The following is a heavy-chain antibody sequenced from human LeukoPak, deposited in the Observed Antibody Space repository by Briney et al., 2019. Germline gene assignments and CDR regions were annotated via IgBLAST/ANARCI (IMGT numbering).Heavy chain of an antibody. D-gene: IGHD1-26*01. J-gene: IGHJ4*02. CDR2: INPNKDGT. CDR1: GFTFTGYY. Sequence: ASVKVSCKASGFTFTGYYIHWVRRAPGQGLEWMGWINPNKDGTKYAQRFQGRVTLTIDTSISTAYMELRSLRSDDTAVFYCARAERELLDYWGQGTLVTVSS. CDR3: ARAERELLDY. V-gene: IGHV1-2*02.